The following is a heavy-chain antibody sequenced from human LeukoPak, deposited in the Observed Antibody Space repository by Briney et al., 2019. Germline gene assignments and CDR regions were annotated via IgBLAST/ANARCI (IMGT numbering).Heavy chain of an antibody. J-gene: IGHJ2*01. CDR3: AGYREYWDWHFDL. Sequence: SETLSLTCTVSGYSISSGYYWGWIRQPPGKGLEWIGEINHNGSTNYNPSLKSRVTISIDTSKNQFSLKLTSVTAADTAVYYCAGYREYWDWHFDLWGRGAPVTVSP. D-gene: IGHD2-8*02. V-gene: IGHV4-38-2*02. CDR1: GYSISSGYY. CDR2: INHNGST.